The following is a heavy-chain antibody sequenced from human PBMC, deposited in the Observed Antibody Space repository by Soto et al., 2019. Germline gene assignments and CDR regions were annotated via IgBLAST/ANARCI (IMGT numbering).Heavy chain of an antibody. CDR3: ARGYYSSSWRVFDY. CDR2: MNPNSGGT. D-gene: IGHD6-13*01. CDR1: GYTFSGYF. J-gene: IGHJ4*02. V-gene: IGHV1-2*02. Sequence: QVQLVQSGADVKKPGASVKVSCKTSGYTFSGYFMHWLRQAPGQGLEWMGWMNPNSGGTDYAQNFQGRVSMTWEASISTAYMELSRRRSDDTAIYYCARGYYSSSWRVFDYWGQGTLVTVSS.